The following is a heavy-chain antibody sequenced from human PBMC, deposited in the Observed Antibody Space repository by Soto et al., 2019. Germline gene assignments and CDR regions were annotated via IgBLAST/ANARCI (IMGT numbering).Heavy chain of an antibody. CDR1: GFTSSSYS. CDR2: ISSSSNYI. V-gene: IGHV3-21*01. Sequence: GSLRLSCVASGFTSSSYSMNWVRQAPGKGLEWVSSISSSSNYIYYADSVKGRFTISRDNAKNSLYLQMNSLRAEDTAVYYCAKGGRQWLVTSDFNYWGQGALVTVSS. D-gene: IGHD6-19*01. CDR3: AKGGRQWLVTSDFNY. J-gene: IGHJ4*02.